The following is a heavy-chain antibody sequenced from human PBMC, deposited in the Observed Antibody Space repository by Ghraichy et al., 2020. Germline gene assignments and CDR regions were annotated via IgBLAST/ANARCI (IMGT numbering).Heavy chain of an antibody. J-gene: IGHJ6*02. CDR3: ARASHLVATIPSGYYYYYGMDV. D-gene: IGHD5-12*01. CDR1: GGSFSGYY. V-gene: IGHV4-34*01. CDR2: INHSGST. Sequence: SQTLSLTCAVYGGSFSGYYWSWIRQPPGKGLEWIGEINHSGSTNYNPSLKSRVTISVDTSKNQFSLKLSSVTAADTAVYYCARASHLVATIPSGYYYYYGMDVWGQGTTVTVSS.